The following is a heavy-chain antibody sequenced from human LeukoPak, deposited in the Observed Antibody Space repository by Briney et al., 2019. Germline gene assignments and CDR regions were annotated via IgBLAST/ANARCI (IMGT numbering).Heavy chain of an antibody. Sequence: ASVKVSCKASVYTFTSYGISWVRQAPGQGLEWMGGIIPIFGTANYAQKLQGRVTMTTDTSTSTAYMELRSLRSDDTAVYYCARVGYSSGWYWDYYYYMDVWGKGTTVTISS. CDR2: IIPIFGTA. CDR3: ARVGYSSGWYWDYYYYMDV. V-gene: IGHV1-18*01. D-gene: IGHD6-19*01. J-gene: IGHJ6*03. CDR1: VYTFTSYG.